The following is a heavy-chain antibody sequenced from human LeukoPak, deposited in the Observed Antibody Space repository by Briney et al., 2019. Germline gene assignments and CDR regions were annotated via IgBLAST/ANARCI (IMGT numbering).Heavy chain of an antibody. Sequence: PGGSLRLSCTASGFTFGDYAMSWFRQAPGKGLEWVAVIWYDGSNKYYAASVKGRFTISRDNSKNTLYLQMNSLRAEDMAVYYCARDHTQYYDFWSGYSYYFDYWGQGTLVTVSS. CDR1: GFTFGDYA. CDR3: ARDHTQYYDFWSGYSYYFDY. J-gene: IGHJ4*02. CDR2: IWYDGSNK. V-gene: IGHV3-30*04. D-gene: IGHD3-3*01.